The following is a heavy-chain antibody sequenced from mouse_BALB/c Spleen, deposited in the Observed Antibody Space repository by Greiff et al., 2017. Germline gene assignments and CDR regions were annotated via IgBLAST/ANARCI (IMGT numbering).Heavy chain of an antibody. Sequence: QVQLKQSGAELMKPGASVKISCKATGYTFSSYWIEWVKQRPGHGLEWIGEILPGSGSTNYNEKFKGKATFTADTSSNTAYMQLSSLTSEDTAVYYCARITTAYWYFDVWGAGTTVTVSS. V-gene: IGHV1-9*01. CDR1: GYTFSSYW. D-gene: IGHD1-2*01. CDR2: ILPGSGST. CDR3: ARITTAYWYFDV. J-gene: IGHJ1*01.